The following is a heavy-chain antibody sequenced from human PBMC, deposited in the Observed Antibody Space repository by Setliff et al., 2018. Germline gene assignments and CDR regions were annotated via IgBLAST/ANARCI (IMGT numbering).Heavy chain of an antibody. CDR3: AKDTGYYFDY. V-gene: IGHV3-20*04. J-gene: IGHJ4*02. CDR1: GFTFDDYG. Sequence: GGSLRLSCAASGFTFDDYGMSWVRQATGKVLEWVSGINWNGGSTGYADSVKGRFTISRDNAKNTLYLQMNSLRAEDTAVYYCAKDTGYYFDYWGQGTLVTVSS. CDR2: INWNGGST. D-gene: IGHD4-4*01.